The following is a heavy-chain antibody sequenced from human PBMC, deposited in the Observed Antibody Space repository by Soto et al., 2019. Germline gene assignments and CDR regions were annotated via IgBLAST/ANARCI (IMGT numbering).Heavy chain of an antibody. CDR3: TGEVASGY. J-gene: IGHJ4*02. CDR1: GFTVSTYG. D-gene: IGHD2-8*02. Sequence: QVQLVESGGGVVQPGRSLRLSCAVFGFTVSTYGMHWVRQAPGKGLEWVAVISRDGGTKYYADSVKGRFTISKDNSRNTLYLAMNHLRGDDMGVYYCTGEVASGYWGQGTLVIVSS. CDR2: ISRDGGTK. V-gene: IGHV3-30*03.